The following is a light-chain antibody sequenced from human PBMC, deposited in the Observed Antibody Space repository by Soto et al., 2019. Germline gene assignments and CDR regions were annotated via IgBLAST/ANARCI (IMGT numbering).Light chain of an antibody. CDR1: SSDVGGYNY. CDR3: SSYTSSNTVV. CDR2: DVS. Sequence: QSALTQPASVSESPGQSITISCTGTSSDVGGYNYVSWYQQHPDKAPKLMIYDVSNRPSGVSNRFSGSKSGNTASLTISGLQAEDQADYYCSSYTSSNTVVFGGGTKVTVL. J-gene: IGLJ2*01. V-gene: IGLV2-14*01.